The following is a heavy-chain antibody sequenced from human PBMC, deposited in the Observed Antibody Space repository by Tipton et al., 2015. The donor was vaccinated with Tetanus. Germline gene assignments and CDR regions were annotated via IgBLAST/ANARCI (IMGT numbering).Heavy chain of an antibody. D-gene: IGHD2-2*01. CDR2: IFPLYGTS. CDR3: ARTLAYCSRSACYHLRGYEF. CDR1: GGTFKTYA. J-gene: IGHJ4*02. V-gene: IGHV1-69*01. Sequence: QLVQSGAEVEKPGSSVRVSCKTSGGTFKTYAISWVRQAPGQGLEWIGGIFPLYGTSNYAPKFQGRVTITADEPTGTAYMELNSLISEDTAVYYCARTLAYCSRSACYHLRGYEFWGQGTLVTVSS.